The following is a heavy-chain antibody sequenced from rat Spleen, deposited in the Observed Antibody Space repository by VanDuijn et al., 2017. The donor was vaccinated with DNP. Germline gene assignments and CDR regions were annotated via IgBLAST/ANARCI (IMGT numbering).Heavy chain of an antibody. CDR1: GFTFSNYY. CDR2: ISTSGSRT. D-gene: IGHD1-3*01. V-gene: IGHV5-25*01. Sequence: EVQLVESGGGLVQPGRSLKLSCAASGFTFSNYYMAWVRQAPKKGLEWVATISTSGSRTYYPDSEKGRFTISRDNAKSSLYMQMNSLKSEYTATYYCARGPTVANAGFPMYAWGQGTSVTVSS. CDR3: ARGPTVANAGFPMYA. J-gene: IGHJ4*01.